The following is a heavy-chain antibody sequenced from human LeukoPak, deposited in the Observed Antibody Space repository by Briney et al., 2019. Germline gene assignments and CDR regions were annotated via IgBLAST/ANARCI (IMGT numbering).Heavy chain of an antibody. CDR2: IIPIFGTA. J-gene: IGHJ4*02. Sequence: GSSVKVSCKASGGTFSSYAISWVRQAPGQGLEWMGGIIPIFGTANYAQKFQGRVTITADESTSTAYMELSRLRSDDTAVYYCAVLRDGYNYGYWGQGTLVTVSS. D-gene: IGHD5-24*01. CDR3: AVLRDGYNYGY. CDR1: GGTFSSYA. V-gene: IGHV1-69*01.